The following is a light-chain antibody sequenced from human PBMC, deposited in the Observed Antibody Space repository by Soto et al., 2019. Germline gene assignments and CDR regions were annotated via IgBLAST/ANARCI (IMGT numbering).Light chain of an antibody. CDR2: SDD. Sequence: QSVVTQPASASGTPGQRLTISCSGSNSNIGSHTVNWYQQVAGTAPKLLIYSDDERPSGVPDRFSGSKSGTSASLAISGLRSEDEADYYCASWDDNLRGPVFGGGTKVTVL. V-gene: IGLV1-44*01. J-gene: IGLJ2*01. CDR3: ASWDDNLRGPV. CDR1: NSNIGSHT.